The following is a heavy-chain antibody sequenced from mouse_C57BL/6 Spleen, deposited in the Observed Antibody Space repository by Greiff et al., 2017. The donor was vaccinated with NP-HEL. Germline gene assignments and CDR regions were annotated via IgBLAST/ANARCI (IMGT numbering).Heavy chain of an antibody. Sequence: QVQLQQPGAELVKPGASVKLSCKASGYTFTSYWMHWVKQRPGRGLEWIGRIDPNSGGTKYNEKFKSKATLTVDKPSSTAYMQLSSLTSEDSAVYYCASGIYDGSRPDYAMDYWGQGTSVTVSS. CDR1: GYTFTSYW. D-gene: IGHD1-1*01. J-gene: IGHJ4*01. CDR2: IDPNSGGT. V-gene: IGHV1-72*01. CDR3: ASGIYDGSRPDYAMDY.